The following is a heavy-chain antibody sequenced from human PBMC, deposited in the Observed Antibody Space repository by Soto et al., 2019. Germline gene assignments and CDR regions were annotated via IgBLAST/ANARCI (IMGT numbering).Heavy chain of an antibody. Sequence: PSETLSLTCTVSGGSISSYYWSWIRQPPGKGLEWIGYIYYSGSTNYNPSLKSRVTISVDTSKNQFSLKLSSVTAADTAVYYCARQGWWVAARPDAFDIWGQGTMVTVSS. V-gene: IGHV4-59*08. J-gene: IGHJ3*02. CDR2: IYYSGST. CDR1: GGSISSYY. D-gene: IGHD6-6*01. CDR3: ARQGWWVAARPDAFDI.